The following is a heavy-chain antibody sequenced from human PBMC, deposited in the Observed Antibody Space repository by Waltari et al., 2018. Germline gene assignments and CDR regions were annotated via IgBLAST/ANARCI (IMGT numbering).Heavy chain of an antibody. Sequence: QVQLQESGPRLVKPSETLSLTCTVSGDSIRDYYWSWIRQPAGKGLEWIWRIDPSGTTNYNPSLKSRVTMSGDTSKNQFSLRLRSVTVADTAVYYCAREFDSSGYYYRAAWGQGALVTVSS. CDR1: GDSIRDYY. D-gene: IGHD3-22*01. CDR2: IDPSGTT. CDR3: AREFDSSGYYYRAA. V-gene: IGHV4-4*07. J-gene: IGHJ5*02.